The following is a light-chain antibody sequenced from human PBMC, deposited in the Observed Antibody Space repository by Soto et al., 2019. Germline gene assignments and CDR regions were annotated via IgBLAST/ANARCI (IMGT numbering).Light chain of an antibody. J-gene: IGLJ3*02. Sequence: QAVVTQPPSLSGTPGQRVTISCSGSSSNIAGNTVHWYQHLPGTAPKLLIYSNNQRPSGVPDRFSGSKSGTSASLAISGLQSEDEADYYCAAWDDSLNGPVFGGGTKLTVL. CDR1: SSNIAGNT. CDR3: AAWDDSLNGPV. V-gene: IGLV1-44*01. CDR2: SNN.